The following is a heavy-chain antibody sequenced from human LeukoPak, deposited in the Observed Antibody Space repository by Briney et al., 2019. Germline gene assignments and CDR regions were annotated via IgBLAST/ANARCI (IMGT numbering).Heavy chain of an antibody. CDR3: ARADCTSTACYNWFDP. J-gene: IGHJ5*02. Sequence: PSETLSLTSTVYGGSFNYNFYSWIRQPPGKGLEWLGEINHVGSTNFNPSLGSRISMSVNSSENQISLKLTSVTAADTAVYYCARADCTSTACYNWFDPWGQGTLVTVSS. CDR1: GGSFNYNF. CDR2: INHVGST. D-gene: IGHD5-24*01. V-gene: IGHV4-34*01.